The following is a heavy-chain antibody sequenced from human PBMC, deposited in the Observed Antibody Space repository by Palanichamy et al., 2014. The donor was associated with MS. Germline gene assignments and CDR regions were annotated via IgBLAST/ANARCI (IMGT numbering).Heavy chain of an antibody. Sequence: QVQLQESGPGLVKPSETLSLTCTVSGYSINSDSYWGWIRQPPGKGLDWIGSIYHSGSNYYDPSLKSRISMSVDTSKNQFSLKLSSVTAADTAVYYCARAGCGDYGVGDYWGQGTLVTVSS. CDR1: GYSINSDSY. CDR3: ARAGCGDYGVGDY. J-gene: IGHJ4*02. D-gene: IGHD4-17*01. V-gene: IGHV4-38-2*02. CDR2: IYHSGSN.